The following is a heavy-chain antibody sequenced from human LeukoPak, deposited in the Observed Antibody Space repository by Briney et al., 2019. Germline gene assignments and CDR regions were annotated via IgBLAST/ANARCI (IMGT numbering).Heavy chain of an antibody. CDR3: TKLKGWYGDGYFDY. J-gene: IGHJ4*02. V-gene: IGHV3-53*01. Sequence: PGGSLRLSCAASGFNVSSKYMSWVRQPAGKGLELVSVIYSGSTNFYADSVKRRFTISRDNSNNTLYLQLNSLRPDDTAVYYCTKLKGWYGDGYFDYWGPGILVTVSS. D-gene: IGHD6-19*01. CDR1: GFNVSSKY. CDR2: IYSGSTN.